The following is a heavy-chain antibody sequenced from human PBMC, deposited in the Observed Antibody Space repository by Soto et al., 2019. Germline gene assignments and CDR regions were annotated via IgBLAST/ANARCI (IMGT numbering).Heavy chain of an antibody. J-gene: IGHJ6*02. Sequence: QVQLVQSGAEVKKPGASVKVSCKASGYTFTSYDINWVRQATGQGLEWMGWMNPNSANTGYAQKFQGRVTITRNTSLRTADMELSSLRSEATAVYYWAREGVRGMDVWGQGTTVTVSS. CDR2: MNPNSANT. CDR3: AREGVRGMDV. V-gene: IGHV1-8*01. CDR1: GYTFTSYD. D-gene: IGHD3-16*01.